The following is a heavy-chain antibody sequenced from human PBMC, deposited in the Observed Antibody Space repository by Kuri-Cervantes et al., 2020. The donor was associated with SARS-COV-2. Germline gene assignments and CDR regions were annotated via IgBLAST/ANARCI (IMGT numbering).Heavy chain of an antibody. Sequence: GESLKISCAASGFTFSSYAMSWVRQAPGKGLEWVSAISGSGGSTYYADSVKGRFTISRDNSKNTLYLQMNSLGAEDTAVYYCSLNSSSVYYYYMDVWGKGTTVTVSS. CDR1: GFTFSSYA. D-gene: IGHD6-6*01. CDR3: SLNSSSVYYYYMDV. CDR2: ISGSGGST. V-gene: IGHV3-23*01. J-gene: IGHJ6*03.